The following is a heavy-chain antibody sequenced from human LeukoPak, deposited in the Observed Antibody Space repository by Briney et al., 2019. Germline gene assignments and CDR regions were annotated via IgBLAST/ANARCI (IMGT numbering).Heavy chain of an antibody. D-gene: IGHD6-19*01. Sequence: PGGSLRLSCAASGFTFSSYAMHWVRQAPGKGLEYVSAISSNGGSTYYAKSVKGRFTISRDNSKNTLYLQMGSLRAEDMAVYYCARDAWRVIAVAGMVYYMDVWGKGTTVTVSS. J-gene: IGHJ6*03. CDR1: GFTFSSYA. CDR2: ISSNGGST. V-gene: IGHV3-64*01. CDR3: ARDAWRVIAVAGMVYYMDV.